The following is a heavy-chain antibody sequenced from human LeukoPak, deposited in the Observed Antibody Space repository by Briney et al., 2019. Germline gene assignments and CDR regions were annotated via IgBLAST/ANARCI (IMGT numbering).Heavy chain of an antibody. CDR1: GFHFQYLA. CDR3: SRNGPVDFDY. CDR2: IRRRANGGAA. V-gene: IGHV3-49*02. Sequence: PGGSLTHSCTPSGFHFQYLAMRGLGQPAGKGLEWVGFIRRRANGGAAEYAASVKGRFIISRDDSKVIAYLQMNSLRAEDTAVYYCSRNGPVDFDYWGRGSRVTVSP. J-gene: IGHJ4*02.